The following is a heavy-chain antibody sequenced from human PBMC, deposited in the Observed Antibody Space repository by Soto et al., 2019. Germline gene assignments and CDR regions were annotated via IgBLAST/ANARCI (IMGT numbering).Heavy chain of an antibody. CDR3: ARLVTYYDILTGYSSNYFDY. CDR2: IYYSGST. V-gene: IGHV4-59*08. Sequence: SETLSLTCTVSGGSISSYYWSWIRQPPGKGLEWIGYIYYSGSTNYNPSLKSRVTISVDTSKNQFSLKLSSVTAADTAVYYCARLVTYYDILTGYSSNYFDYWGQGTLVTVSS. D-gene: IGHD3-9*01. CDR1: GGSISSYY. J-gene: IGHJ4*02.